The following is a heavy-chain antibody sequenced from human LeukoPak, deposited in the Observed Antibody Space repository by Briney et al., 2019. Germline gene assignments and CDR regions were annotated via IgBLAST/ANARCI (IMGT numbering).Heavy chain of an antibody. J-gene: IGHJ4*02. Sequence: GGSLRLSCAASGFTFSSYAMHWVRQAPGKGLEWVAVISYDGSNKYYADSVKGRFTISRDNSKNTLYLQMNSLRAEDTAVYYCASFDGDYYDYWGQGTLATVSS. CDR3: ASFDGDYYDY. CDR1: GFTFSSYA. D-gene: IGHD3-9*01. CDR2: ISYDGSNK. V-gene: IGHV3-30-3*01.